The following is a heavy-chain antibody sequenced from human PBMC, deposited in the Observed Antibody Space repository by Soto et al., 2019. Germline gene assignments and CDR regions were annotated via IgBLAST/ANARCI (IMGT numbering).Heavy chain of an antibody. D-gene: IGHD6-13*01. CDR3: AKDPRRPPMAAGTWGPHFDY. V-gene: IGHV3-23*01. J-gene: IGHJ4*02. Sequence: EVQLLESGGGLVQPGGSLRLSCAASGFTFSSYAMSWVRQAPGKGLEWVSAISGSGGSTYYADSVKGRFTISRDNSKNTLYLQMNSLRAEDTAVYYCAKDPRRPPMAAGTWGPHFDYWGQGTLVTVSS. CDR1: GFTFSSYA. CDR2: ISGSGGST.